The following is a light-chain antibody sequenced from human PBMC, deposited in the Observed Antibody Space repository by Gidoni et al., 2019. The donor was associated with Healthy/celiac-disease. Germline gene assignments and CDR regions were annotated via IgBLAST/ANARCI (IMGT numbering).Light chain of an antibody. CDR3: QQYNSYWT. CDR1: QRISSW. V-gene: IGKV1-5*01. Sequence: DIQMPTSPSTLSASVGDRVTITCRASQRISSWLAWYQQKPGKAPKLLIYDATSLESGVPSTFSGSGSGTEFTLTISGLQPDDFATYCCQQYNSYWTFGQGTKVEIK. CDR2: DAT. J-gene: IGKJ1*01.